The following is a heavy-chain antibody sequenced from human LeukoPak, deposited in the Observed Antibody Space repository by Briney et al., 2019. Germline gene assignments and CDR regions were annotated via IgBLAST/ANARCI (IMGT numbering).Heavy chain of an antibody. D-gene: IGHD1-26*01. CDR2: MNPNSGNT. Sequence: ASVKVSCKASGYTFTSYDINWVRQATGQGLEWMGWMNPNSGNTDYAQKLQGRVTMTTDTSTSTAYMELRSLRSDDTAVYYCARSQWELLSPDDYWGQGTLVTVSS. V-gene: IGHV1-8*02. CDR3: ARSQWELLSPDDY. J-gene: IGHJ4*02. CDR1: GYTFTSYD.